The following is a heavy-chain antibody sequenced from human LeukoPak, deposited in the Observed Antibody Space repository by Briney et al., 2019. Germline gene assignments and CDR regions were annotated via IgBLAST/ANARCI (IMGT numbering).Heavy chain of an antibody. D-gene: IGHD6-19*01. CDR2: ISAYNGNT. CDR3: ARPPRSSDWYLNYFDP. Sequence: GASVKVSCKASGYTFTSYGISWVRQAPGQGLEWMGWISAYNGNTNYAQKLQGRVTMTTDTSTSTAYMELSGLRSEDTAIYYCARPPRSSDWYLNYFDPWGQGTLVTVSS. CDR1: GYTFTSYG. J-gene: IGHJ5*02. V-gene: IGHV1-18*01.